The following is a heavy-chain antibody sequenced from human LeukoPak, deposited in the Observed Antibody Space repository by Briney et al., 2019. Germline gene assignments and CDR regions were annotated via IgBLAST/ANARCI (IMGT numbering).Heavy chain of an antibody. CDR3: VRSKSGAYGWFDP. Sequence: SETLSLTCTVSGDSISGYFWTWIRQPPGKGLEWIGYIYYTGNTNYNPSLKSRVTISIDTSKNHFSLNVNSVTAADAAMYYCVRSKSGAYGWFDPWGPGTLVTVSS. V-gene: IGHV4-59*01. D-gene: IGHD2-15*01. CDR1: GDSISGYF. J-gene: IGHJ5*02. CDR2: IYYTGNT.